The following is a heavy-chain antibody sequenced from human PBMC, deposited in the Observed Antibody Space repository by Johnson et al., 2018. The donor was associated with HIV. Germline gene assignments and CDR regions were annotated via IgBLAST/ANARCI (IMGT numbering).Heavy chain of an antibody. Sequence: QVQLVESGGGVVQPGRSLRLSCAASGFTFSRYGMHWVRQAPGKGLEWVAVIWYDGSNKYYADSVKGRFTISRDNSKNMLYLQMNSLRAEDTAVYYCARQRDYYDSSGYWVDTFDIWGQGTGVTVA. CDR3: ARQRDYYDSSGYWVDTFDI. J-gene: IGHJ3*02. CDR2: IWYDGSNK. CDR1: GFTFSRYG. D-gene: IGHD3-22*01. V-gene: IGHV3-33*01.